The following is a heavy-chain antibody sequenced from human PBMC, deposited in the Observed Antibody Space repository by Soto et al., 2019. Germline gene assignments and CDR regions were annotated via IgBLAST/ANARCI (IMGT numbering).Heavy chain of an antibody. D-gene: IGHD3-3*01. Sequence: ASVKVSCKASGYTFTSYAMHWGGQAPGQRLEWMGWINAGNGNTKYSQKFQGRVTITRDTSASTAYMELSSLRSEDTAVYYCARGYDFWSGYVWFDPWGQGTLVTVSS. CDR1: GYTFTSYA. CDR3: ARGYDFWSGYVWFDP. V-gene: IGHV1-3*01. CDR2: INAGNGNT. J-gene: IGHJ5*02.